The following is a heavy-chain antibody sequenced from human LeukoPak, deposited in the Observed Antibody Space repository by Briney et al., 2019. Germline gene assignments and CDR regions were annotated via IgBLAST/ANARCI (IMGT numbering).Heavy chain of an antibody. D-gene: IGHD3-10*01. V-gene: IGHV4-59*01. CDR1: GGSISSYY. Sequence: SETLSLTCTVSGGSISSYYWSWIRQPPGKGLEWIGYIYYSGSTNYNPSLKSRVTISVDTSKNQFSLKLSSVTAADTAVYYCARASRGVIDAFDIWGQGTMVTVSS. CDR2: IYYSGST. CDR3: ARASRGVIDAFDI. J-gene: IGHJ3*02.